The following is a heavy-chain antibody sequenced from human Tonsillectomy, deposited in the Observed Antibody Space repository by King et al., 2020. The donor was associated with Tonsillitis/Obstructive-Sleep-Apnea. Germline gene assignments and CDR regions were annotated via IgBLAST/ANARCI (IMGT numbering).Heavy chain of an antibody. CDR3: ARVPEEGNGGVCSPGGGCLDV. CDR2: INPSGGST. J-gene: IGHJ6*04. V-gene: IGHV1-46*01. CDR1: GYTFTSYY. Sequence: QLVQSGAEVKKPGASVKVSCKASGYTFTSYYMHWVRQAPGQGLEWMGIINPSGGSTSYAQKFQGRVTMTRYTSTSTVYMELSSLRSEDTAVYYCARVPEEGNGGVCSPGGGCLDVWGKGTTVTVSS. D-gene: IGHD2-8*02.